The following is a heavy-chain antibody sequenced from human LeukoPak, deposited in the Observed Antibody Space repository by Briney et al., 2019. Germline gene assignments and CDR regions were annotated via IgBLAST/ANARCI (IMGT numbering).Heavy chain of an antibody. J-gene: IGHJ4*02. CDR2: ISGSGGST. V-gene: IGHV3-23*01. D-gene: IGHD5-18*01. CDR1: GFTFSSYA. CDR3: AREGVQLWFPARMGDYFDY. Sequence: GGSLRLSCAASGFTFSSYAMSWVRQAPGKGLEWVSAISGSGGSTYYADSVKGRFTISRDNSKNTLYLQMNSLRAEDTAVYYCAREGVQLWFPARMGDYFDYWGQGTLVTVSS.